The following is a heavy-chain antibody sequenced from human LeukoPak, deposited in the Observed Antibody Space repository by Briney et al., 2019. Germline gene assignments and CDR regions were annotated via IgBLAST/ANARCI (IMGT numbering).Heavy chain of an antibody. CDR2: ISSSSSYI. Sequence: PGGSLRLSCAASGFTFSSYSMNWVRQAPGKGLEWVSSISSSSSYIYYADSVKGRFTISRDNAKNSLYLQMNSLRAEDTAVYYCARDPYYYGSGSYREKVYYMDVWGKGTTVTVSS. CDR1: GFTFSSYS. CDR3: ARDPYYYGSGSYREKVYYMDV. V-gene: IGHV3-21*01. J-gene: IGHJ6*03. D-gene: IGHD3-10*01.